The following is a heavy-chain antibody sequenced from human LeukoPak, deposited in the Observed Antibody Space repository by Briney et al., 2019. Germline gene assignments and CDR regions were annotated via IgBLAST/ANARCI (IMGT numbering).Heavy chain of an antibody. Sequence: GESLKISCKGSGYSFTSYWIGWVRQMPGKGLEWMGIIYPGDSDTRYSPSFQGQVTISADKSISTAYLQWSSLKASDTAMYYCARHGGWLQYREYAFDIWGQRTMVTVSS. CDR3: ARHGGWLQYREYAFDI. J-gene: IGHJ3*02. D-gene: IGHD5-24*01. CDR2: IYPGDSDT. V-gene: IGHV5-51*01. CDR1: GYSFTSYW.